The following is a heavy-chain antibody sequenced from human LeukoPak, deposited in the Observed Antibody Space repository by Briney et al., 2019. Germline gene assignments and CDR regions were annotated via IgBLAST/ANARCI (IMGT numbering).Heavy chain of an antibody. CDR1: GFTLSSYA. V-gene: IGHV3-23*01. Sequence: PGGSLRLSCEASGFTLSSYAMSWVRQAPGKGLEWVSGIIDSGDITCYANSVKGRFTISRDNSKNTLYLQMNSLRAEDTAVYYCAKLGGQEVYNYYVGVWGKGTTVAVSS. D-gene: IGHD3-16*01. J-gene: IGHJ6*03. CDR2: IIDSGDIT. CDR3: AKLGGQEVYNYYVGV.